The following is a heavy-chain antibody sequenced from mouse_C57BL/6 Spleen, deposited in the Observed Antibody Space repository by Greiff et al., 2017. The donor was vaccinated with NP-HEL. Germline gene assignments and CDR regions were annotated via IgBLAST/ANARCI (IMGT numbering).Heavy chain of an antibody. V-gene: IGHV14-1*01. Sequence: EVQLQQSGAELVRPGASVKLSCTASGFNITDYYMHWVKQRPEQGLEWIGRIDPEDGDTEYAPKFQGKATMTADTSSNTAYLQLSSLTSEDTAVYYCTTETAQATDYYAMDYWGQGTSVTVSS. J-gene: IGHJ4*01. CDR3: TTETAQATDYYAMDY. CDR1: GFNITDYY. CDR2: IDPEDGDT. D-gene: IGHD3-2*02.